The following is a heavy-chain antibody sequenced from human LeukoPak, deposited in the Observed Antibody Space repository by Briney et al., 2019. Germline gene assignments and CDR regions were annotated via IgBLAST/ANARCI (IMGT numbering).Heavy chain of an antibody. CDR1: GYSFVGYG. V-gene: IGHV1-18*01. Sequence: ASVNVSCEPSGYSFVGYGITWVRQAAGQGGGWMGWFNPENGNTNYAQKVQGRVTMTADTSTSTSYMELRSLRSDDTAVCYCARESDIAAAGIGYWGQGTLVTVSS. CDR3: ARESDIAAAGIGY. J-gene: IGHJ4*02. D-gene: IGHD6-13*01. CDR2: FNPENGNT.